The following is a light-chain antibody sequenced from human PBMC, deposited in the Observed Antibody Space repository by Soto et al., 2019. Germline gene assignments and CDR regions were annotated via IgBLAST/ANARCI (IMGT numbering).Light chain of an antibody. V-gene: IGKV1-5*01. CDR2: DAS. CDR3: QQDDSHSSST. J-gene: IGKJ2*01. CDR1: QSISTW. Sequence: DIHMPQSPSTLSASVGDRVTITCRSSQSISTWLAWYQQKPGKAPKLLIYDASSLQSGVPSRFSGSGSGTEFTLTISSLQPDDFATYSCQQDDSHSSSTFGQGTKLESK.